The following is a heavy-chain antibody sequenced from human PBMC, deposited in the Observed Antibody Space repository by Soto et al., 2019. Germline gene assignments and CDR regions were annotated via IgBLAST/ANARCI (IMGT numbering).Heavy chain of an antibody. V-gene: IGHV4-34*01. J-gene: IGHJ5*02. CDR2: INHSGST. CDR3: GRDPGIAVAGTSPRWFDP. Sequence: SETLSLTCAVYGGSFSGYYWSWIRQPPGKGLEWIGEINHSGSTNYNPSLKSRVTISVDTSKNQFSLKLSSVTAADTAVYYCGRDPGIAVAGTSPRWFDPWGQGTLVTVSS. D-gene: IGHD6-19*01. CDR1: GGSFSGYY.